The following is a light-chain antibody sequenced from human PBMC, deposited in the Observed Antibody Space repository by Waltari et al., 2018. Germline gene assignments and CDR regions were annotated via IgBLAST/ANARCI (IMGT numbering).Light chain of an antibody. CDR1: QGIRYA. V-gene: IGKV1-13*02. Sequence: IQLTQCPSSLSASVAHRVTITCRESQGIRYALAWYQQKQVKAPKLLIYDASSLESGVPSRFSGSGSGTDFTLTISSLQPEDFAAYYCQQFNSYPLTFGQGTRLEIK. CDR2: DAS. CDR3: QQFNSYPLT. J-gene: IGKJ5*01.